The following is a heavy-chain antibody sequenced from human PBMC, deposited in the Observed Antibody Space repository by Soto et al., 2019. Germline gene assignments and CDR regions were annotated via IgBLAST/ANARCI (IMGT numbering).Heavy chain of an antibody. Sequence: QVQLVESGGGVVQPGRSLRVSCAASGFTFSSYAMHWVRQAPGKGLEWVAVISYDGSYRYYADSVKGRFTISRDNSDNTLDLQMNYLRPDDTAVVYCARDRGGMVTASVVWGMDVWGQGTTVTVSS. J-gene: IGHJ6*02. CDR3: ARDRGGMVTASVVWGMDV. CDR1: GFTFSSYA. V-gene: IGHV3-30-3*01. D-gene: IGHD5-18*01. CDR2: ISYDGSYR.